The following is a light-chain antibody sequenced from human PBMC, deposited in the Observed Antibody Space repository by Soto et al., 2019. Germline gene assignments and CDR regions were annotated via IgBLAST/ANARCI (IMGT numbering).Light chain of an antibody. CDR3: QQYSGHLYT. CDR2: DAS. CDR1: HSISSW. V-gene: IGKV1-5*01. Sequence: DIEMTQSPSTLSASVGDRVTITCRASHSISSWLAWYQQKPGKAPKLLIYDASSLEIGVPSRFSGSGSGTDFSLTISSLQPDDFATYYCQQYSGHLYTFGQGTKLEI. J-gene: IGKJ2*01.